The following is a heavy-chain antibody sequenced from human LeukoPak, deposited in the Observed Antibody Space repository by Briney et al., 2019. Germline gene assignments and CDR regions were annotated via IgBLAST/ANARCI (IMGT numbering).Heavy chain of an antibody. D-gene: IGHD5-12*01. V-gene: IGHV3-30*02. CDR2: IRYDGSNK. CDR1: GFTFSSYG. Sequence: GGSLRLSCAASGFTFSSYGMHWVRQAPGKGLEWVAFIRYDGSNKYYADSVKGRFTISRDNSKNTLYLQMNSLRAEDTAVYYCAKRGIVAAITHFDYWGQGTLVTVSS. CDR3: AKRGIVAAITHFDY. J-gene: IGHJ4*02.